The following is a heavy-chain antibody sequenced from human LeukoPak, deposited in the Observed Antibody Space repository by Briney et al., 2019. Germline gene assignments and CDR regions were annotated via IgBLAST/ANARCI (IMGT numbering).Heavy chain of an antibody. CDR2: ISSSGSTI. V-gene: IGHV3-48*03. J-gene: IGHJ4*02. Sequence: PGGSLRLSCAASGFTFSSYEMNWVRQAPGKGLEWVSYISSSGSTIYYADSVKGRFTISRDNAKNSLYLQMNSLRAEDTAVYYCARWAPYGSGIRSVGGFDYWGQGTLVTVSS. CDR1: GFTFSSYE. CDR3: ARWAPYGSGIRSVGGFDY. D-gene: IGHD3-10*01.